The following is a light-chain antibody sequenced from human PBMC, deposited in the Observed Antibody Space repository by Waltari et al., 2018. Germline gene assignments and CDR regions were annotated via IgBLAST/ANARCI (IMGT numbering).Light chain of an antibody. Sequence: EMVMTQSPPTLSVSPGERATLPCRASSSVNSNLAWYQKKPGQPPSLLIYAASTRATGVPARFSGGGSGTEFTLTISNMQSEDFAVYYCQQYNNWPPMYTFGQGTKLEIK. J-gene: IGKJ2*01. CDR2: AAS. CDR1: SSVNSN. V-gene: IGKV3-15*01. CDR3: QQYNNWPPMYT.